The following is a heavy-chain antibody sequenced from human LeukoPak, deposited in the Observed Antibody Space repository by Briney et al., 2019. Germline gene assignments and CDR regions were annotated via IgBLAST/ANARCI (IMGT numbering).Heavy chain of an antibody. Sequence: AASVKVSCKASGYTFTSYGISWVRQATGQGLEWMGWMNPNSGNTGYAQKFQGRVTITRNTSISTAYMELSSLRSEDTAVYYCARGGVVTTRPFDYWGQGPLVPVSS. CDR2: MNPNSGNT. CDR3: ARGGVVTTRPFDY. J-gene: IGHJ4*02. V-gene: IGHV1-8*03. CDR1: GYTFTSYG. D-gene: IGHD4-23*01.